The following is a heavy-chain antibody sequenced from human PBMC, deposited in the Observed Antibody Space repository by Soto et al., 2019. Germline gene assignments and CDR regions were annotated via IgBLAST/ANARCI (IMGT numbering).Heavy chain of an antibody. J-gene: IGHJ6*02. CDR3: ARAEYYGSGSYVYYYYGMEV. CDR1: GGTFSGYA. D-gene: IGHD3-10*01. Sequence: VASVKVSCKASGGTFSGYAISWVRQAPGQGLEWMGGIIPIFGTANYAQKFQGRVTITADESTSTAYMELSSLRSEDTAVYYCARAEYYGSGSYVYYYYGMEVWGQGTTVTVSS. CDR2: IIPIFGTA. V-gene: IGHV1-69*13.